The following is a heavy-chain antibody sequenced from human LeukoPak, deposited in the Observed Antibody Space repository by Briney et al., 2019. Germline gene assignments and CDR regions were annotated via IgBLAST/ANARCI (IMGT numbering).Heavy chain of an antibody. Sequence: QPGGSLRLSCAASGFTFSSYAMHWVRQAPGKGLEWVAVISYDGSNKYYADSVKGRFTISRDNSKNTLYLQMNSLRAEDTAVYYCAKGIPKMVRGVNTYRYYYYGMDVWGQGTTVTVSS. CDR1: GFTFSSYA. CDR2: ISYDGSNK. CDR3: AKGIPKMVRGVNTYRYYYYGMDV. D-gene: IGHD3-10*01. J-gene: IGHJ6*02. V-gene: IGHV3-30-3*01.